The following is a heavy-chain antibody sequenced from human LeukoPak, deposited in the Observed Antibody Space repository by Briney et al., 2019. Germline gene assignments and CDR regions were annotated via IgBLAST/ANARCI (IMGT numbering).Heavy chain of an antibody. Sequence: ASVKVSCKASGYAFTDCHVHWVRQAPGQGLEWMGWINPNTGVTKYAQKFEGWVTITRDTSISTAYMALSRLRSYDKAIYYFARGLHRSWFDYWGQGTLVNVSS. J-gene: IGHJ4*02. CDR3: ARGLHRSWFDY. D-gene: IGHD6-13*01. CDR1: GYAFTDCH. V-gene: IGHV1-2*04. CDR2: INPNTGVT.